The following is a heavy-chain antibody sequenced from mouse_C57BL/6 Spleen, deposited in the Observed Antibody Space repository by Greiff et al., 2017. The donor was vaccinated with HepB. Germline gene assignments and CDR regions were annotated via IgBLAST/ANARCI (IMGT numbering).Heavy chain of an antibody. V-gene: IGHV1-18*01. Sequence: EVQLQQSGPELVKPVASVKIPCKASGYTFTDYNMDWVKQSHGKSLEWIGDINPNNGGTIYNQKFKGKATLTVDKSSSTAYMELRSLTSEDTAVYYCARSLEWDGGNYFDYWGQGTTLTVSS. J-gene: IGHJ2*01. D-gene: IGHD4-1*01. CDR3: ARSLEWDGGNYFDY. CDR2: INPNNGGT. CDR1: GYTFTDYN.